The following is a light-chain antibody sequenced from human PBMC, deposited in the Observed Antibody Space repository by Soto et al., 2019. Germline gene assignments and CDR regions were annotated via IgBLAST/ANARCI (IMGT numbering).Light chain of an antibody. J-gene: IGLJ1*01. CDR2: HVS. V-gene: IGLV2-14*03. Sequence: QSALTQPASVSGSPGQSITISCTGTRTDLHNNNYVSWYQQHPGRAPKLIIYHVSYRPSGVPNRFSGSKSDSSASLTISGLQAEDEADYYCSSYTPSRNTYVVGTGTKVTVL. CDR3: SSYTPSRNTYV. CDR1: RTDLHNNNY.